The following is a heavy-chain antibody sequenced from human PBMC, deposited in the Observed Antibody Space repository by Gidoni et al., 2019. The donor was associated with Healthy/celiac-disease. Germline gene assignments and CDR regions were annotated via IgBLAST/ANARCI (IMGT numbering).Heavy chain of an antibody. CDR2: LYYSGST. CDR3: AREFGELIPNWFDP. D-gene: IGHD3-10*01. V-gene: IGHV4-31*03. J-gene: IGHJ5*02. Sequence: QVQLQESGPGLVKPSQTLSLTCTVSGGSIRSGGYYWSWIRQHPGKGLEWIGYLYYSGSTYYNPSLKSRVTISVDTSKNQFSLKLSSVTAADTAVYYCAREFGELIPNWFDPWGQGTLVTVSS. CDR1: GGSIRSGGYY.